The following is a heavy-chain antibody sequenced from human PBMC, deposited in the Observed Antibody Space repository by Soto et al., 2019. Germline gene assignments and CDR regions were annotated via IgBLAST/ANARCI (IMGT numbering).Heavy chain of an antibody. J-gene: IGHJ5*02. V-gene: IGHV3-23*01. CDR2: ISGSGGST. CDR3: AKAGYSYGYPWIDP. Sequence: EVQLLESGGGLVQPGGSLRLSCAASGFTFSSYAMSWVRQAPGKGLEWVSAISGSGGSTYYADSVKGRFTISRDNSKNALYLQMNSLRAEDTAVYYCAKAGYSYGYPWIDPWGQGTLVTVSS. CDR1: GFTFSSYA. D-gene: IGHD5-18*01.